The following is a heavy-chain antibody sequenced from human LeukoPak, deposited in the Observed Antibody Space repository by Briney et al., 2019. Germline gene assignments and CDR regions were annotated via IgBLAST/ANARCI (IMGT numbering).Heavy chain of an antibody. CDR2: ISTCNGDT. CDR1: GYTFATYG. V-gene: IGHV1-18*04. Sequence: ASVKVSCKAFGYTFATYGISWVRQAPGQGLEWMAWISTCNGDTKYAQSLQGRVTLTTDTSTNTAYMELRSLRSEDTAIYYCASDYLRGAYFDYWGQGTLVTVSS. CDR3: ASDYLRGAYFDY. D-gene: IGHD1-26*01. J-gene: IGHJ4*02.